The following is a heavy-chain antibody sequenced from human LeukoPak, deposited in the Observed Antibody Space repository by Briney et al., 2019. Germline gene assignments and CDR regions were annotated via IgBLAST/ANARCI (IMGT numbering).Heavy chain of an antibody. CDR2: IYYSGST. CDR1: GGSISSSSYY. Sequence: SETLSLTCTVSGGSISSSSYYWGWIRQPPGKGLEWIGSIYYSGSTYYNPSLKSRVTISVDTSKNQFSLKLSSVTAADTAVYYCAREQKWLRGGMDVWGQGTTVTVSS. CDR3: AREQKWLRGGMDV. D-gene: IGHD5-12*01. V-gene: IGHV4-39*07. J-gene: IGHJ6*02.